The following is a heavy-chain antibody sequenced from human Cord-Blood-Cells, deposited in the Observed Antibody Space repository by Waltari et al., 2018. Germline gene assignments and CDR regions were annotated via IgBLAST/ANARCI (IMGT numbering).Heavy chain of an antibody. J-gene: IGHJ2*01. CDR1: GYTFTGYY. Sequence: QVQLVQSGAEVKKPGAPVKVPCKASGYTFTGYYMHSVRQAPGQGLEWMGWINPNSGGTNYAQKFQGRVTMTRDTSISTAYMELSRLRSDDTAVYYCAGGYSGSYWYFDLWGRGTLVTVSS. D-gene: IGHD1-26*01. CDR2: INPNSGGT. CDR3: AGGYSGSYWYFDL. V-gene: IGHV1-2*02.